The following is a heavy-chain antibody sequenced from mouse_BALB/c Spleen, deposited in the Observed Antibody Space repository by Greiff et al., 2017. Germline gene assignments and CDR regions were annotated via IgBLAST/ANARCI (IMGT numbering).Heavy chain of an antibody. CDR3: ARDNYYGSSPWFAY. CDR1: GFTFSSYA. V-gene: IGHV5-9-4*01. J-gene: IGHJ3*01. CDR2: ISSGGSYT. Sequence: EVKVVESGGGLVKPGGSLKLSCAASGFTFSSYAMSWVRQSPEKRLEWVAEISSGGSYTYYPDTVTGRFTISRDNAKNTLYLEMSSLRSEDTAMYYCARDNYYGSSPWFAYWGQGTLVTVSA. D-gene: IGHD1-1*01.